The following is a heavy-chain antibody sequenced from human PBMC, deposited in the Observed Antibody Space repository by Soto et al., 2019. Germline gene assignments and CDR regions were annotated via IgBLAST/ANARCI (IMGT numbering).Heavy chain of an antibody. V-gene: IGHV3-23*01. J-gene: IGHJ3*02. CDR2: ISAGGGST. Sequence: WGSLRLSCVASGFAFSTYAMSWVRQAPGKGLEWVSAISAGGGSTYYADSVKGRFTISRDNSINTLYLQMKSIRTEDTAVYYCAHPRGYGVFDAYDIWAQGAMVTVSS. CDR3: AHPRGYGVFDAYDI. CDR1: GFAFSTYA. D-gene: IGHD4-17*01.